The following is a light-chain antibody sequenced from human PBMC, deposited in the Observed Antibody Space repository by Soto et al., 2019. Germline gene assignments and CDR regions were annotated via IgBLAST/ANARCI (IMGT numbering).Light chain of an antibody. J-gene: IGLJ1*01. Sequence: QSVLTQPASVSGSPGQSITISCTGTSSDVGGYDYVSWYQQHPGKAPKLMIYDVSNRPSGVSTRFSGSKSGNTASLTISGLQAEDEADYYCSSYTISSTLVFGTGTKLTVL. CDR2: DVS. CDR3: SSYTISSTLV. CDR1: SSDVGGYDY. V-gene: IGLV2-14*01.